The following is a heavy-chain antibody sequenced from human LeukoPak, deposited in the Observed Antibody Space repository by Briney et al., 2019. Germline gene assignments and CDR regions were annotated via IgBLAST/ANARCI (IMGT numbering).Heavy chain of an antibody. CDR1: GFTFSTYE. D-gene: IGHD4-17*01. CDR2: ISTSGSTI. CDR3: ASIEYGDYEPDY. J-gene: IGHJ4*02. Sequence: PGGSLRLSCAASGFTFSTYEMNWVRQAPGKGLEWVSYISTSGSTIYYADSVKGRFTISRDNAKNSLYLQMNSLRAEDTAVYYCASIEYGDYEPDYWGQGTLVTVSS. V-gene: IGHV3-48*03.